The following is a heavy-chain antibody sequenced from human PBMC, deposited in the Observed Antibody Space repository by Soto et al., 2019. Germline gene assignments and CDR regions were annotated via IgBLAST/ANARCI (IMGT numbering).Heavy chain of an antibody. V-gene: IGHV4-4*07. Sequence: PSETLSLTCTVSGGPINNYYLSWIRQPAGKGLEWLGRIYTSGSTNYNPSLKSRLSMSIDKSKSHFSLRLTSVTAADTAVYYCARLSISWYYFDYWGPGTLVTVSS. CDR2: IYTSGST. D-gene: IGHD6-13*01. CDR3: ARLSISWYYFDY. CDR1: GGPINNYY. J-gene: IGHJ4*02.